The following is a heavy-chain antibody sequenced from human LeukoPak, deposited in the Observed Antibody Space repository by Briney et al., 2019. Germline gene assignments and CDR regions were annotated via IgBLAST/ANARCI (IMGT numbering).Heavy chain of an antibody. D-gene: IGHD3-22*01. CDR3: ARDNYYDSSGYPDKIFDY. V-gene: IGHV1-2*02. CDR1: GYTFTGYY. Sequence: ASVKVSCKASGYTFTGYYMHWVRQAPGQGLEWMGWISPNSGGTNYAQKFQGRVTMTRDTSISTAYMELSRLRSDDTAVYYCARDNYYDSSGYPDKIFDYWGQGTLVTVSS. CDR2: ISPNSGGT. J-gene: IGHJ4*02.